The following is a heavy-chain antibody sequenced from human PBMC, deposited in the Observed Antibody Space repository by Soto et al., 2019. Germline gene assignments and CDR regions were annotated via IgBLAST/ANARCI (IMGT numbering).Heavy chain of an antibody. CDR2: MNPNSGNT. D-gene: IGHD2-21*02. J-gene: IGHJ5*02. CDR3: ERGRVTRNWFDP. CDR1: GYTFTSYD. Sequence: QVQLVQSGAEVKKPGASVKVSCKAPGYTFTSYDINWVRQATGQGLEWMGWMNPNSGNTGYAQKFQGRVTITRNTSISTAYMELSSLRSEDTAMYYCERGRVTRNWFDPWGQGTLVTVSS. V-gene: IGHV1-8*01.